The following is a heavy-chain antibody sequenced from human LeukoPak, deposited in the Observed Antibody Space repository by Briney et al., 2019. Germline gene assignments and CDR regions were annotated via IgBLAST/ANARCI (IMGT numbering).Heavy chain of an antibody. CDR1: GGSMSSYY. CDR3: ARVSLNSSGGVFYFDY. Sequence: PSETLSLTCSVSGGSMSSYYGSWLREPPGKALEWIGYIYYSGSTNYNPALKSRVTISVDTSKNQFSLKLSSVTAADTAVYYCARVSLNSSGGVFYFDYWAGGTLVTVSS. CDR2: IYYSGST. V-gene: IGHV4-59*08. D-gene: IGHD3-3*01. J-gene: IGHJ4*02.